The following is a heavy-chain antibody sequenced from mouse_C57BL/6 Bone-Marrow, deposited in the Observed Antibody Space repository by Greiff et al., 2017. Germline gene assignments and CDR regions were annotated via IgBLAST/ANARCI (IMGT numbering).Heavy chain of an antibody. CDR3: ARELSYYAMDY. CDR2: ISYDGSN. J-gene: IGHJ4*01. Sequence: EVQLQESGPGLVKPSQSLSLTCSVTGYSITSGYYWNWIRQFPGNKLEWMGYISYDGSNNYNPSLKNRISITRDTSKNQFFLKLNSVTTEDTATYYCARELSYYAMDYWGQGTSVTVSS. V-gene: IGHV3-6*01. CDR1: GYSITSGYY.